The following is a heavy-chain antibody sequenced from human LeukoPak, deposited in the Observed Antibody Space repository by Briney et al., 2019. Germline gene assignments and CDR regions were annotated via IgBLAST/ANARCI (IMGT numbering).Heavy chain of an antibody. D-gene: IGHD3-10*01. Sequence: GESLKISCKASGYRFTNFWIAWVRQMPGKGLEWMGIIYAGDSDTRYSPSLQGQVTMSVDKSSSTAYLQWTSLKASDTAMYYCARSGFARSMDVWGKGTTVTVAS. J-gene: IGHJ6*04. V-gene: IGHV5-51*01. CDR2: IYAGDSDT. CDR3: ARSGFARSMDV. CDR1: GYRFTNFW.